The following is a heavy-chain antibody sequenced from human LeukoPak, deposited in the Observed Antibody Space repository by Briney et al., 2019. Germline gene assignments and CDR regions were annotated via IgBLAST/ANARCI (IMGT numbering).Heavy chain of an antibody. J-gene: IGHJ6*03. CDR1: GCTFTGYY. V-gene: IGHV1-2*02. Sequence: ASVKVSCKASGCTFTGYYMHWVRQAPGQGLEWMGWINPNSGGTNYAQKFQGRVTMTRDTSISTAYMELSRLRSDDTAVYYCARDRTPGAYYMDVWGKGTTVTISS. CDR2: INPNSGGT. CDR3: ARDRTPGAYYMDV. D-gene: IGHD2-15*01.